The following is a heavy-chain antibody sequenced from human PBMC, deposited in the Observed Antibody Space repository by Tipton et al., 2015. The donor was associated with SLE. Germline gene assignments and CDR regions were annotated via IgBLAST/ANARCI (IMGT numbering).Heavy chain of an antibody. CDR3: ARGGSSSWSDDAFDI. V-gene: IGHV4-59*01. J-gene: IGHJ3*02. D-gene: IGHD6-13*01. CDR1: GGSISSYY. CDR2: FYNSGST. Sequence: TLSLTCTVSGGSISSYYWSWVRQPPGKGLEWIGYFYNSGSTNYIPSLKSRVTISVDTSKNQFSLKLSSVTAADTAVYFCARGGSSSWSDDAFDIWGQWTMVTVSS.